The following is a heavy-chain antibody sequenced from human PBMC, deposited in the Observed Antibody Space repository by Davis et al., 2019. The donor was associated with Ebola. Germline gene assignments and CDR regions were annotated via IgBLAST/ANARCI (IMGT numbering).Heavy chain of an antibody. Sequence: GVLKISCVASGITFSSYWMNWVRQAPGKGLVWVSAIKGDATDTRYADSVKGRFTISRDNAKNTLYFQLNSLRVEDTAVYYCARGVLGAYGTDVWGQGTTVTVS. CDR3: ARGVLGAYGTDV. V-gene: IGHV3-74*01. J-gene: IGHJ6*02. CDR1: GITFSSYW. CDR2: IKGDATDT.